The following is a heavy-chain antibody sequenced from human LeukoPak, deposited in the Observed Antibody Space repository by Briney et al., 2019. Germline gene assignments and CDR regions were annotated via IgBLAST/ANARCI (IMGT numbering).Heavy chain of an antibody. CDR2: INPSGGST. CDR3: ARVLAKNWFDP. CDR1: GYTFTSYY. V-gene: IGHV1-46*01. J-gene: IGHJ5*02. Sequence: GASVKVSCKASGYTFTSYYVHWVRQAPGQGLEWMGIINPSGGSTSYAQKFQGRVTMTRDTSTSTVYMELSSLRSEDTAVYYCARVLAKNWFDPWGQGTLVTVSS.